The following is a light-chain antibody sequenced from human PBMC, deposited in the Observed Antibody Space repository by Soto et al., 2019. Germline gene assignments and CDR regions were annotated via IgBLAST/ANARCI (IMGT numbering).Light chain of an antibody. V-gene: IGLV1-44*01. Sequence: QTVVTQPPSASGTPGQRVIISCSGSSSNIGSNTVNWYQQFPDTAPKLLIYNDNQRPSGVPDRFSGSKSGTSASLAISGLRSEYEADYYCGAWDDSLSALFVFGTGTKVTVL. CDR3: GAWDDSLSALFV. CDR1: SSNIGSNT. CDR2: NDN. J-gene: IGLJ1*01.